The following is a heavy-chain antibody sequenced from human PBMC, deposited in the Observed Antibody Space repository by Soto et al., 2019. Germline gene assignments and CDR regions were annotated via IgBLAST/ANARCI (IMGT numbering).Heavy chain of an antibody. CDR2: IFSNAEK. CDR3: ARVGFVTDDFDY. Sequence: GSGPTLVNPTETLTLTCTVSGFSLTNDRMGVSWIRQPPGKALEWLAHIFSNAEKSYSTSLKSRLTISRDTSKSQVVLTMANMDPVDTSTYYCARVGFVTDDFDYWGQGTLVTVSS. CDR1: GFSLTNDRMG. D-gene: IGHD3-10*01. V-gene: IGHV2-26*01. J-gene: IGHJ4*02.